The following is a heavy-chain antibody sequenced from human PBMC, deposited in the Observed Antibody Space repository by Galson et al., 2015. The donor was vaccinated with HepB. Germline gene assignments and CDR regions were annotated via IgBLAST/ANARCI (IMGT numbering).Heavy chain of an antibody. CDR1: GDSVSSNSAA. CDR3: ARAYCISASCPNWLDP. Sequence: CAISGDSVSSNSAAWNWIRQSPSRGLEWLGRTYYRSKWYNDYAVSVKSRIAINPDTSKNQFSLHLSSVTPEDTAVYYCARAYCISASCPNWLDPWGQGTLVTVSS. V-gene: IGHV6-1*01. D-gene: IGHD2-2*01. J-gene: IGHJ5*02. CDR2: TYYRSKWYN.